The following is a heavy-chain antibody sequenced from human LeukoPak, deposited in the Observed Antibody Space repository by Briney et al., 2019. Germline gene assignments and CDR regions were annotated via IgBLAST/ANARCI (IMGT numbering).Heavy chain of an antibody. CDR1: GFTSWMKV. CDR3: DQSHQAADDHYYIEV. V-gene: IGHV3-23*01. D-gene: IGHD2-15*01. Sequence: PGGSLRLPRALSGFTSWMKVMRSGRQAPGKGLEWVAAISGSGDYTYYADSVKGRFTISRDNSKSTLFLQMTCLRADDAAEYSCDQSHQAADDHYYIEVWGKGTTVTVSS. CDR2: ISGSGDYT. J-gene: IGHJ6*03.